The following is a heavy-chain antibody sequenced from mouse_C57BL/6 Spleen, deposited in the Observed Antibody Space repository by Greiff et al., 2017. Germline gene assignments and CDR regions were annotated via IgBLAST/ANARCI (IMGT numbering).Heavy chain of an antibody. CDR3: ARSRYYGSSYDYFDY. V-gene: IGHV5-17*01. CDR1: GFTFSASG. CDR2: ISSGSITI. Sequence: EVKFEESGGGLGKTGGSMKLSWAASGFTFSASGLPWVLQSPYNVLYFFSYISSGSITIYYADTVKGRFTISRDNAKNTLFLQMTSLRSEDTAMYYCARSRYYGSSYDYFDYWGQGTTLTVSS. D-gene: IGHD1-1*01. J-gene: IGHJ2*01.